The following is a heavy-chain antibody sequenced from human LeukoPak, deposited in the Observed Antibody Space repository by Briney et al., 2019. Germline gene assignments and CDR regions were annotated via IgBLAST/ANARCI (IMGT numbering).Heavy chain of an antibody. CDR2: ISYDGSNK. CDR1: GFTFSSYG. CDR3: ARGPCGGDCYSDY. V-gene: IGHV3-30*03. J-gene: IGHJ4*02. Sequence: GGSLRLSCAASGFTFSSYGMHWVRQAPGKGLEWVAVISYDGSNKYYADSVKGRFTISRDNSKNTLYLQMNSLRAEDTAVYYCARGPCGGDCYSDYWGQGTLVTVSS. D-gene: IGHD2-21*02.